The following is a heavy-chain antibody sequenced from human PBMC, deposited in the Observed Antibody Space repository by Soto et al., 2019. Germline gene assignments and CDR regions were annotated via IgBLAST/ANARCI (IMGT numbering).Heavy chain of an antibody. CDR3: ARRDTYYYGSGSYYVFDY. CDR1: GGSISSSSYY. V-gene: IGHV4-39*01. J-gene: IGHJ4*02. CDR2: IYYSGST. Sequence: QLQLQESSPGLVKPSETLSLTCTVSGGSISSSSYYWGWIRQPPGKGLEWIGSIYYSGSTYYNPSPKSRVTISVDTSKHQFYLKLSSVTAADTAVYYCARRDTYYYGSGSYYVFDYWGQGTLVTVSS. D-gene: IGHD3-10*01.